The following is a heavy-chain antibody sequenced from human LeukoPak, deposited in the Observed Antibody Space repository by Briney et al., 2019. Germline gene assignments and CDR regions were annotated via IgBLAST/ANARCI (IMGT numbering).Heavy chain of an antibody. J-gene: IGHJ6*03. CDR1: GYTFTGYY. CDR2: INPNSGGT. CDR3: ARDQGGWYLSYYYYMDV. Sequence: GASVKVSCKTSGYTFTGYYMHWVRQAPGQGLEWMGWINPNSGGTNYAQKFQGRVTMTRDTSISTAYMELSRLRSDDTAVYYCARDQGGWYLSYYYYMDVWGKGTTVTVSS. V-gene: IGHV1-2*02. D-gene: IGHD6-19*01.